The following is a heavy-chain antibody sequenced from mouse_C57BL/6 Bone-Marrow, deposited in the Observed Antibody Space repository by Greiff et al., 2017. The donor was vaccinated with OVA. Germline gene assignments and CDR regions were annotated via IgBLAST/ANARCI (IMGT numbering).Heavy chain of an antibody. Sequence: VQLKQSGPELVKPGASVKMSCKASGYTFTDYNMHWVKQSHGKSLEWIGYINPNNGGTSYNQKFKGKATLTVNKSSSTAYMELRSLTSEDSAVYYCASIVLRAWFAYWGQGTLVTVSA. J-gene: IGHJ3*01. D-gene: IGHD1-1*01. V-gene: IGHV1-22*01. CDR3: ASIVLRAWFAY. CDR1: GYTFTDYN. CDR2: INPNNGGT.